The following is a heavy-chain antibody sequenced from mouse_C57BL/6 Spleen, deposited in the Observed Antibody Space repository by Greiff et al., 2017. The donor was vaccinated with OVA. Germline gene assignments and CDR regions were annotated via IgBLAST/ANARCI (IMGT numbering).Heavy chain of an antibody. CDR1: GYTFTSYG. J-gene: IGHJ2*01. CDR3: ARYGNYYFDY. CDR2: IYPRSGNT. Sequence: VKLVESGAELARPGASVKLSCKASGYTFTSYGISWVKQRTGQGLEWIGEIYPRSGNTYYNEKFKGKATLTADKSSSTAYMELRSLTSEDSAVYFCARYGNYYFDYWGQGTTLTVSS. D-gene: IGHD2-1*01. V-gene: IGHV1-81*01.